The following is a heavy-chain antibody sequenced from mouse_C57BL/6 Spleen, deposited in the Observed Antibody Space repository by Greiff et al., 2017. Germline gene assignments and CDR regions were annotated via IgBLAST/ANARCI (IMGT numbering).Heavy chain of an antibody. V-gene: IGHV5-9*01. J-gene: IGHJ4*01. CDR2: ISGGGGNT. CDR1: GFTFSSYT. Sequence: EVQLVESGGGLVKPGGSLKLSCAASGFTFSSYTMSWVRQTPEKRLEWVATISGGGGNTYYPDSVKGRFTISRDNAKNTLYLQMSSLRSEDTALYYCARHKGAMDYWGQGTSVTVSS. CDR3: ARHKGAMDY.